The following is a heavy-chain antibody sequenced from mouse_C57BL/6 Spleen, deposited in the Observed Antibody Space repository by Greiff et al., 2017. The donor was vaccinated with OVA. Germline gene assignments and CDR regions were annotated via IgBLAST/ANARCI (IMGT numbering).Heavy chain of an antibody. CDR2: IAPSDSYT. CDR1: GYTFTSYW. J-gene: IGHJ3*01. Sequence: QVQLQQPGAELVMPGASVKLSCQASGYTFTSYWMHWVKQRPGQGLEWIGEIAPSDSYTNYNQKFKGKSTLTVDKSSSTAYMQLSSLTSEDAAVYDCAREITTVVGGAYWGQGTLVTVSA. D-gene: IGHD1-1*01. CDR3: AREITTVVGGAY. V-gene: IGHV1-69*01.